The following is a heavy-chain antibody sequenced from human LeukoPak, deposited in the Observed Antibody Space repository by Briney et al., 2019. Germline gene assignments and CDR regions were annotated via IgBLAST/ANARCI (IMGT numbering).Heavy chain of an antibody. D-gene: IGHD1-26*01. CDR2: INPSGGST. CDR1: GYTFTSYY. Sequence: ASVKVSCKASGYTFTSYYMHWVRQAPGQGLEWMGIINPSGGSTSYAQKFRGRVTMTRDTSTSTVYMELSSLRSEDTAVYYCARDREGTAWFDPWGQGTLVTVSS. V-gene: IGHV1-46*01. CDR3: ARDREGTAWFDP. J-gene: IGHJ5*02.